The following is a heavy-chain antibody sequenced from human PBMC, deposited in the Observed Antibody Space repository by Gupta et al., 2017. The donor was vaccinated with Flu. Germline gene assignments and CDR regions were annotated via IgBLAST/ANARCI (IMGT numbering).Heavy chain of an antibody. J-gene: IGHJ5*02. CDR2: FSCGGDST. V-gene: IGHV3-23*01. CDR3: ARGGYFNFFDP. Sequence: WVRQAPGKGLECVSAFSCGGDSTYYADSVKGRFTNTRDKSQNTLYLQMNSLRAEDTALYYCARGGYFNFFDPWGQGTLVTASS. D-gene: IGHD2-15*01.